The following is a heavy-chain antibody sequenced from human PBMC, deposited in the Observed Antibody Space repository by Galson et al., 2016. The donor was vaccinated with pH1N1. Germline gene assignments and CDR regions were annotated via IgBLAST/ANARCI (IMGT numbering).Heavy chain of an antibody. CDR2: IDPNSGTT. CDR3: ARILRTLVFDY. CDR1: GYNFNVYY. V-gene: IGHV1-2*02. D-gene: IGHD3-9*01. J-gene: IGHJ4*02. Sequence: SVKVSCKASGYNFNVYYMHWVRQAPGQGLQWMGGIDPNSGTTYYAQKFQGRVTMTRDTSISTAYMELSRLTSDDTALYYCARILRTLVFDYWGQGTLVTVSS.